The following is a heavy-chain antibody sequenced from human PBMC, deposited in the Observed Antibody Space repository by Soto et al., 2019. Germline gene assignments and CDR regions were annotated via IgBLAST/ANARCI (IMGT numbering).Heavy chain of an antibody. J-gene: IGHJ4*02. Sequence: QVQLVQSGAEVKKPGASVKVSCKASGYTFTSYAMHWVRQAPGQRLEWMGWINAGNGNTKYSQKFQGRVTITRDTSASTAYMELISLRSEDTAVYYCALNFGYSYGYQYYFDYWGQGTRVTVSS. CDR1: GYTFTSYA. CDR3: ALNFGYSYGYQYYFDY. D-gene: IGHD5-18*01. CDR2: INAGNGNT. V-gene: IGHV1-3*01.